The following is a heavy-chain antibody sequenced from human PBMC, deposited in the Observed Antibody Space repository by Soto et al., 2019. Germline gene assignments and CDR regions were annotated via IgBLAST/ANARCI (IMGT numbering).Heavy chain of an antibody. CDR2: ITSGDNT. CDR3: AKDVTTVTTGWFDP. D-gene: IGHD4-17*01. J-gene: IGHJ5*02. Sequence: EVQLLESGGGLVQPGGSLRLSCAASGFTFSTYAMSWVRQAPGKGLEWVSSITSGDNTYYADSVRGRFSISRDNSRNTLYLQMNTLRAEDTDVYYCAKDVTTVTTGWFDPWGQGTLVTVSS. V-gene: IGHV3-23*01. CDR1: GFTFSTYA.